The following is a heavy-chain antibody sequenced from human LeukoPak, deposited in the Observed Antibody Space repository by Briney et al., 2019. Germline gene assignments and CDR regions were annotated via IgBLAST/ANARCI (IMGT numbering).Heavy chain of an antibody. Sequence: PGGSLRLSCAASAFTFSRYGMHWVRQAPGKGLEWVAFIRYDGSNKYYADTVKGRFTISRDNSKNTLYLQMNSLRAEDTAVYYCAKDYYDSSGYYYVGGTNWFDPWGQGTLVTVSS. CDR1: AFTFSRYG. V-gene: IGHV3-30*02. D-gene: IGHD3-22*01. J-gene: IGHJ5*02. CDR3: AKDYYDSSGYYYVGGTNWFDP. CDR2: IRYDGSNK.